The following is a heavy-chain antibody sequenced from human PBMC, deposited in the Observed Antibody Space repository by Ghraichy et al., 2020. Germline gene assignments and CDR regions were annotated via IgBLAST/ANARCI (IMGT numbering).Heavy chain of an antibody. Sequence: GGSLRLSCAASGFTFSDHYMSWIRQAPGKGLEWVSYTDTRGTTIYYADSVKGRFTVSRDNAKNSLYLQMNSLRAEDTAVYYCARGTVEVATGIYYYYGMDVWGRGTTVTVSS. CDR1: GFTFSDHY. D-gene: IGHD1-1*01. J-gene: IGHJ6*02. V-gene: IGHV3-11*01. CDR3: ARGTVEVATGIYYYYGMDV. CDR2: TDTRGTTI.